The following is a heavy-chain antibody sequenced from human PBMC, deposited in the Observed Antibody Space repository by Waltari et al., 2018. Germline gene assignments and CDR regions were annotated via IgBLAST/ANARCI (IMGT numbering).Heavy chain of an antibody. CDR1: RYTFTAYY. CDR3: ARGVMPVTSWFDP. J-gene: IGHJ5*02. CDR2: INPNSGDT. D-gene: IGHD3-16*01. V-gene: IGHV1-2*02. Sequence: QVQLVQSGADVKKPGASVKVSCKASRYTFTAYYMHWVRQAPGQGLEWMGWINPNSGDTNYAQKFKGRVALTRDTSISTAYMELNNLRYDDTAVYYCARGVMPVTSWFDPWGQGTLVVVSS.